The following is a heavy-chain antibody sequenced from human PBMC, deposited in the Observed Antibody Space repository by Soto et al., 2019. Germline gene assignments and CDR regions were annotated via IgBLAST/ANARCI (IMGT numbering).Heavy chain of an antibody. J-gene: IGHJ4*02. V-gene: IGHV1-2*02. Sequence: ASVKVSCKASGYTFTGYYMHWVRQAPGQGLEWMGWINPNSGGTNYAQKFQGRVTMTRGTSISTAYMELSRLRSDDTAVYYCARGGYYDSSGYSDYWGQGTLVTVSS. CDR1: GYTFTGYY. CDR2: INPNSGGT. CDR3: ARGGYYDSSGYSDY. D-gene: IGHD3-22*01.